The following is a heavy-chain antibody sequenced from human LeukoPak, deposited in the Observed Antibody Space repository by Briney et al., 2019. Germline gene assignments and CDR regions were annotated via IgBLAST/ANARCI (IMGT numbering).Heavy chain of an antibody. Sequence: GGSLRLSCAASGFALSSHWMTWVRQVPGRGPEWVANVNRDGSETYYLDSVKGRFTISKDNAKNSLYLQMNSLRAEDTAIYFCARSQFTSDYDDWINFDYWGQGSLVTVSS. V-gene: IGHV3-7*01. CDR1: GFALSSHW. CDR2: VNRDGSET. CDR3: ARSQFTSDYDDWINFDY. D-gene: IGHD4-17*01. J-gene: IGHJ4*02.